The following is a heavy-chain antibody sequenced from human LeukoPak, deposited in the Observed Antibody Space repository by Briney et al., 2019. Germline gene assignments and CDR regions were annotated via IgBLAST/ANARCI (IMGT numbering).Heavy chain of an antibody. CDR2: VSISSGTI. D-gene: IGHD3-16*01. V-gene: IGHV3-48*04. CDR1: GGSVSSGDYY. J-gene: IGHJ4*02. Sequence: ETLSLTCTVSGGSVSSGDYYWNWVRQAPGKGLEWISFVSISSGTIYYADSVKGRFRISRDNAKSSLDLEMNSLRAEDTAVYYCARAMSTFGGVRNYFDSWGQGTLVTVSS. CDR3: ARAMSTFGGVRNYFDS.